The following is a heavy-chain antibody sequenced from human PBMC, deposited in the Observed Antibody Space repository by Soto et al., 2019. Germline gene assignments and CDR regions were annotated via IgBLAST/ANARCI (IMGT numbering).Heavy chain of an antibody. V-gene: IGHV4-61*01. CDR2: VYHTGRT. J-gene: IGHJ5*02. D-gene: IGHD6-13*01. CDR3: ARHVNEMGYSSSWYGLSWFDP. Sequence: PSETLSLTCTVSGGSFKSGSYSWSWIRQPPGKGLEWIGYVYHTGRTSYNPSLKSRVTISVDTSKNQFSLKLSSVTAADTAVYYCARHVNEMGYSSSWYGLSWFDPWGQGTLVTVSS. CDR1: GGSFKSGSYS.